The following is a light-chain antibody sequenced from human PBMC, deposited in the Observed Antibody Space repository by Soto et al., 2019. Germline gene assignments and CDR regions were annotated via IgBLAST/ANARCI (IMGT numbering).Light chain of an antibody. Sequence: EIVLTQSPGTLSLSPGERATLSCRASQSVSSSSLAWYQKKPGQAPRLLIYGASSRATGIPDRFSASGSGTDFTLTISGLEPEDFALYYCHQYGSSSYTFGQGTKLEIK. CDR1: QSVSSSS. CDR2: GAS. V-gene: IGKV3-20*01. CDR3: HQYGSSSYT. J-gene: IGKJ2*01.